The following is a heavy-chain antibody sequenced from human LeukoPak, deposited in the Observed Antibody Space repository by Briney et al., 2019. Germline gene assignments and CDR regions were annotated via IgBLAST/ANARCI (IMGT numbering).Heavy chain of an antibody. D-gene: IGHD2-15*01. CDR2: IYSGGSDT. J-gene: IGHJ3*02. V-gene: IGHV5-51*01. Sequence: GESLKISCEASGYSFTTYWIGWVRQMPGKGLEYMGVIYSGGSDTRYSPSFQGQVTISVDKSISTAYLQWSSLKASDTAMYYCARLTAGYGINAFDIWGRGTMVTVSS. CDR1: GYSFTTYW. CDR3: ARLTAGYGINAFDI.